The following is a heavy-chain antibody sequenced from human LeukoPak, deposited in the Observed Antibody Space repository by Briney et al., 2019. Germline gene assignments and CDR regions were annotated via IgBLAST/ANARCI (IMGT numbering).Heavy chain of an antibody. V-gene: IGHV4-34*01. D-gene: IGHD6-13*01. CDR3: ARTMYSSSWYPDHYFDY. J-gene: IGHJ4*02. CDR2: MNHSGGT. CDR1: GGSFSGDY. Sequence: SETLSLTCDFYGGSFSGDYWSWIRQPPGKGLEWIGEMNHSGGTYYNPSLKSRVTISVDTSKNQFSLKLSSVTAADTAVYYCARTMYSSSWYPDHYFDYWGQGTLVTVSS.